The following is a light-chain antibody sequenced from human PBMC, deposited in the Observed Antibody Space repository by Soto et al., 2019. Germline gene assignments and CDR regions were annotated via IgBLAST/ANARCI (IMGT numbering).Light chain of an antibody. Sequence: DIQFTQSPSFLSASVGDRVTISCRASQAMNTYIAWYQQRPGVAPKLLVYGASTLYTGVPSRFSGSGSGTDFTLTISSLQPEDVATYYCQKYDSAPLTFGQGTRLEIK. CDR2: GAS. CDR3: QKYDSAPLT. V-gene: IGKV1-27*01. J-gene: IGKJ5*01. CDR1: QAMNTY.